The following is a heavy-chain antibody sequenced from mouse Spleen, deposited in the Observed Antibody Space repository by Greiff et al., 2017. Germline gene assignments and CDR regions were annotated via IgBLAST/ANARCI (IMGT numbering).Heavy chain of an antibody. CDR1: GYTFTSYD. D-gene: IGHD1-1*01. CDR3: ARGDYYGSSFWYFDV. V-gene: IGHV1-85*01. Sequence: VKLQESGPELVKPGASVKLSCKASGYTFTSYDINWVKQRPGQGLEWIGWIYPRAGSTKYNEKFKGKATLTVDTSSSTAYMELHSLTSEDSAVYFCARGDYYGSSFWYFDVWGAGTTVTVSS. CDR2: IYPRAGST. J-gene: IGHJ1*01.